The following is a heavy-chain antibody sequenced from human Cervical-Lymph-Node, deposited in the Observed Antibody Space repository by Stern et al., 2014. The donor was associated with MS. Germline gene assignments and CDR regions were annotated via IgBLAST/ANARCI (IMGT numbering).Heavy chain of an antibody. CDR3: ARATDL. V-gene: IGHV4-59*01. Sequence: QVQLVQSGPGLLRPSETLSLTCTVSGASITSYYWSWIRQPPGKGLEWIGYIYYRGNNNYNASLKGRVAISIGTSKTQFSLRLSSVTAADTAVYYCARATDLWGQGTLVTVSS. CDR2: IYYRGNN. J-gene: IGHJ5*02. CDR1: GASITSYY.